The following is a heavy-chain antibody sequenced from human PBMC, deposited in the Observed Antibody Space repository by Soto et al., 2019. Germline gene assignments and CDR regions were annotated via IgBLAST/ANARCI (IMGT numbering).Heavy chain of an antibody. Sequence: QVQLQESGPGLVKPSQTLSLTCTVSGGSISSGGYYWSWIRQHPGKGLEWIGYIYYSGSTYYNPSLKSRVTISVDTSKNQCSLKLSSVTAADTAVYYCARGGCSGGSCYYYFDYWGQGTLVTVSS. J-gene: IGHJ4*02. CDR2: IYYSGST. CDR3: ARGGCSGGSCYYYFDY. D-gene: IGHD2-15*01. V-gene: IGHV4-31*03. CDR1: GGSISSGGYY.